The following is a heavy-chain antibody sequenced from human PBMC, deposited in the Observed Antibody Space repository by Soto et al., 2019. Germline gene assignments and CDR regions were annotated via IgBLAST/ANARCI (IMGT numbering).Heavy chain of an antibody. D-gene: IGHD2-8*01. Sequence: SETLSLTFTVSGGSISSSSYYWGVIRQPPGKGLEWIGSIYYSGSTYYNPSLKSRVTISVDTSKNQFSLKLSSVTAADTAVYYCERRANGVFDYWGQGTLVTASS. CDR3: ERRANGVFDY. CDR1: GGSISSSSYY. V-gene: IGHV4-39*01. CDR2: IYYSGST. J-gene: IGHJ4*02.